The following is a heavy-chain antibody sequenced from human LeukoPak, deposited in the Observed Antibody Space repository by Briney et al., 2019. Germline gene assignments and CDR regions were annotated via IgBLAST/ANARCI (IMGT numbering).Heavy chain of an antibody. D-gene: IGHD3-3*01. V-gene: IGHV4-30-4*08. CDR3: ARKLRFLEWLPYARWFDP. CDR1: GGSISSGDYY. Sequence: SQTLSLTCTVSGGSISSGDYYWSWIRQPPGKGLEWIGYIYYSGSTYYNPTLKSRVTISVDTSKNQFSLKLSSVTAADTDVYYCARKLRFLEWLPYARWFDPWGQGTLVTVSS. J-gene: IGHJ5*02. CDR2: IYYSGST.